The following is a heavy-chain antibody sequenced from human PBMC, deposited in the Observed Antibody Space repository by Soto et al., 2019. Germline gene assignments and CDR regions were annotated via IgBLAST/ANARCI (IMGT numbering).Heavy chain of an antibody. D-gene: IGHD3-22*01. CDR1: CGSISSGGYY. CDR3: ARASVVVAIGAGDFDY. CDR2: IYYSGST. V-gene: IGHV4-31*03. J-gene: IGHJ4*02. Sequence: SETLSLTCTVSCGSISSGGYYWSWIRQHPGKGLEWIGYIYYSGSTYYNPSLKSRVTISVDTSKNQFSLKLSSVTAADTAVYYCARASVVVAIGAGDFDYWGQGTLVTVSS.